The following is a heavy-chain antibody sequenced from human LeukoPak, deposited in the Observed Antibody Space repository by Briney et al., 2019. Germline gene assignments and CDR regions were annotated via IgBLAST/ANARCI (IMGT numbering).Heavy chain of an antibody. J-gene: IGHJ1*01. CDR2: INRSGST. CDR3: ARELWFGKYFQH. Sequence: SETLSLTCAVYGGSFSGYYWSWIRQPPGKGLEWIGEINRSGSTNYNPSLKSRVTISVDTSKNQFSLKLSSVTAADTAVYYCARELWFGKYFQHWGQGTLVTVSS. CDR1: GGSFSGYY. D-gene: IGHD3-10*01. V-gene: IGHV4-34*01.